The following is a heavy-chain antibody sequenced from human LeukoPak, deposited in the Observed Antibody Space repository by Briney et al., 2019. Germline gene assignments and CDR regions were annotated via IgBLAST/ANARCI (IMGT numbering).Heavy chain of an antibody. D-gene: IGHD2-2*01. V-gene: IGHV4-38-2*01. CDR1: GYSLGKNYY. J-gene: IGHJ6*03. CDR3: ARACSSNYYYYYMNV. Sequence: ASETLSLTCAVSGYSLGKNYYWGWIRQPPGKGLEWIGRIYGTGSPSYNPSLKSRVTISVDTSKNQFSLKLSSVTAADTAVYYCARACSSNYYYYYMNVWGKGTTVTVSS. CDR2: IYGTGSP.